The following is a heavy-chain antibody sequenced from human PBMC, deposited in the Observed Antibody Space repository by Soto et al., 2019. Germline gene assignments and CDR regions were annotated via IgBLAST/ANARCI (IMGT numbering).Heavy chain of an antibody. CDR2: IYYSGST. D-gene: IGHD2-21*01. CDR3: VKRSLLVAPT. CDR1: GDSISSSSYL. Sequence: SETLSLTCTVSGDSISSSSYLWGWIRQPPGKGLEWIGSIYYSGSTYHHPPLKTRVTISADTSKNQFSLSLSSVTAADTAVYYCVKRSLLVAPTWGQGILVTVSS. V-gene: IGHV4-39*01. J-gene: IGHJ4*02.